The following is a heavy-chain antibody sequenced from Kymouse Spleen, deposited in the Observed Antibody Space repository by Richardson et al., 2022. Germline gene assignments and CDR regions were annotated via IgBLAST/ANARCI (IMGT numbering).Heavy chain of an antibody. Sequence: EVQLVESGGGLVQPGGSLRLSCAASGFTFSSYWMSWVRQAPGKGLEWVANIKQDGSEKYYVDSVKGRFTISRDNAKNSLYLQMNSLRAEDTAVYYCARDPTMIVVVITRDYYGMDVWGQGTTVTVSS. CDR1: GFTFSSYW. V-gene: IGHV3-7*01. CDR2: IKQDGSEK. J-gene: IGHJ6*02. CDR3: ARDPTMIVVVITRDYYGMDV. D-gene: IGHD3-22*01.